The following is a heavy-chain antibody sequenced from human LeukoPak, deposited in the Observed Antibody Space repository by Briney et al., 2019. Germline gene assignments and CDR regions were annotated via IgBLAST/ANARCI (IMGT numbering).Heavy chain of an antibody. Sequence: PSETLSLTCTVSGGSISSSSYYWGWIRQPPGKGLEWLGSIYYSGSTYYNPSLKSRVTISVDTSKNQFSLKLSSVTAADTAVYYCARRPSSADTTPFDYWGQGTLVTVSS. CDR3: ARRPSSADTTPFDY. CDR2: IYYSGST. D-gene: IGHD6-19*01. V-gene: IGHV4-39*01. J-gene: IGHJ4*02. CDR1: GGSISSSSYY.